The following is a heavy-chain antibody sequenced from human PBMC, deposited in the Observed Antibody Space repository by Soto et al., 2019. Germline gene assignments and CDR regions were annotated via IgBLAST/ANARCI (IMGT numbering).Heavy chain of an antibody. CDR3: ARLTEAVTTFVY. CDR2: IKQDGSEE. J-gene: IGHJ4*02. D-gene: IGHD1-1*01. CDR1: GFTFSNYW. V-gene: IGHV3-7*03. Sequence: LRLSCSASGFTFSNYWMSWVRQAPGKGLEWVANIKQDGSEEYYVDSVRGRFTISRDNAKNSLHLQMNSLSAEDTAVYYCARLTEAVTTFVYWGQGTPVTVSS.